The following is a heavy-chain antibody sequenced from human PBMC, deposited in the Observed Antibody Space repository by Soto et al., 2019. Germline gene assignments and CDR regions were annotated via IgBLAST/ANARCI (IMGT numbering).Heavy chain of an antibody. V-gene: IGHV3-33*01. CDR3: ARDLLRCSSTSCYTGYYYYGMDV. Sequence: GGSLRLSCAASGFTFSSYGMHWVRQAPGKGLEWVAVIWYDGSNKYYADSLKGRFTISRDNSKNTLYLQMNSLRAEDTAVYYCARDLLRCSSTSCYTGYYYYGMDVWGQGTTVTVSS. D-gene: IGHD2-2*02. CDR2: IWYDGSNK. CDR1: GFTFSSYG. J-gene: IGHJ6*02.